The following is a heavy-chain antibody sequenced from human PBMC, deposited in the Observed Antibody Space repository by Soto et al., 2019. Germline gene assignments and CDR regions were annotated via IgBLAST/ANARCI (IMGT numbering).Heavy chain of an antibody. Sequence: LRLSCAASGFTVSGNYTNWVRQAPGKGLEWVSVIYSDGRTYFAGSVKGRFAISRDDSKNTVYLQMNSLRAEDTAVYFCARGAPVAGLDYWGQGILVTVSS. CDR1: GFTVSGNY. CDR2: IYSDGRT. V-gene: IGHV3-53*01. J-gene: IGHJ4*02. CDR3: ARGAPVAGLDY. D-gene: IGHD6-19*01.